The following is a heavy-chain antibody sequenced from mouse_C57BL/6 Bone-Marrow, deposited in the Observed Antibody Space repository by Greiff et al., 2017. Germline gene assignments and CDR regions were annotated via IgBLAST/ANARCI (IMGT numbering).Heavy chain of an antibody. D-gene: IGHD2-4*01. Sequence: EVQLKESGGGLVKPGGSLKLSCAASGFTFSSYAMSWVRQTPEKRLEWVATISDGGSYTYYPDNVKGRFTISRDNAKNNLYLQMSHLKSEDTAMYYCARGDDYDDGPYYAMDYWGQGTSVTVSS. CDR1: GFTFSSYA. J-gene: IGHJ4*01. CDR2: ISDGGSYT. V-gene: IGHV5-4*01. CDR3: ARGDDYDDGPYYAMDY.